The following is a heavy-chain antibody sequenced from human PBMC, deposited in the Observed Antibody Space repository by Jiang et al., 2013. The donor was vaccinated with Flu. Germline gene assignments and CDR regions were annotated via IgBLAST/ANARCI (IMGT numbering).Heavy chain of an antibody. V-gene: IGHV4-39*01. CDR1: GGSISSSSYY. Sequence: TCTVSGGSISSSSYYWGWIRQPPGKGLEWIGSIYYSGSTYYNPSLKSRVTISVDTSKNQFSLKLSSVTAADTAVYYCARLLSDILTGYYNGGQQVWFDPWGQGTLVTVSS. D-gene: IGHD3-9*01. J-gene: IGHJ5*02. CDR2: IYYSGST. CDR3: ARLLSDILTGYYNGGQQVWFDP.